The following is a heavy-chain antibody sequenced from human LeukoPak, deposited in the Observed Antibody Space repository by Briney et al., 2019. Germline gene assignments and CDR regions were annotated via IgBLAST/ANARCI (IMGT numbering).Heavy chain of an antibody. D-gene: IGHD6-6*01. CDR2: IYTSGST. V-gene: IGHV4-4*07. CDR3: ARDRSSSSNPWFDP. Sequence: PSETLSLTCTVSGGSISSYSWSWIRHPPGKGLKWIGRIYTSGSTNYNPSLKSRVTISVDTSKNQFSLKLSSVTAADTAVYYCARDRSSSSNPWFDPWGQGTLVTVSS. J-gene: IGHJ5*02. CDR1: GGSISSYS.